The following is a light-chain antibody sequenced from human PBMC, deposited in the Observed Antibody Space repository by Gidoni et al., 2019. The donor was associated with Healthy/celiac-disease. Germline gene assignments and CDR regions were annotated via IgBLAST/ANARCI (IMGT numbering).Light chain of an antibody. CDR3: QQYYSYPWT. Sequence: IRITQSPSSLSASTGDRVTITCRASQGISSYLAWYQQKPGKAPKLLIYAASTLQSGVPSRFSGSGSGTDFTLTISCLQYEDFATYYCQQYYSYPWTFGQGTKVEIK. CDR2: AAS. V-gene: IGKV1-8*01. CDR1: QGISSY. J-gene: IGKJ1*01.